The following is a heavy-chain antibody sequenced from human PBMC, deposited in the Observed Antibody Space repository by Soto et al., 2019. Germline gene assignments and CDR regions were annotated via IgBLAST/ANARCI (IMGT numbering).Heavy chain of an antibody. Sequence: QVQLVQSGAEVKKPGSSVKVSCKASGGTFSSYAISWVRQAPGQGLEWMGGIIPIFGTANYAQKFQGRVTITADESTSTAYMELSSLRSEDTAVYYCASGACGYSGYDSDLCFRYYYYYGMDVWGQGTTVTVSS. J-gene: IGHJ6*02. CDR1: GGTFSSYA. V-gene: IGHV1-69*01. CDR3: ASGACGYSGYDSDLCFRYYYYYGMDV. CDR2: IIPIFGTA. D-gene: IGHD5-12*01.